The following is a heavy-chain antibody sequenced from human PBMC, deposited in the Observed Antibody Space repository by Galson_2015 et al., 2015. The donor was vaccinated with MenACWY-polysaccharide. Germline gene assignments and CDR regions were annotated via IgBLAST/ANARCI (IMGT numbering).Heavy chain of an antibody. V-gene: IGHV4-34*01. CDR3: VRALRGVVH. Sequence: LSLTCGISGGLFSGYYCSWIRQPPGKGLEWIGEVNDRGISAYTSSLKSRLTMLLDTSKTQFSLKLNSVTAADTAVYYCVRALRGVVHWGQGILVTVSS. D-gene: IGHD3-10*01. CDR1: GGLFSGYY. CDR2: VNDRGIS. J-gene: IGHJ4*02.